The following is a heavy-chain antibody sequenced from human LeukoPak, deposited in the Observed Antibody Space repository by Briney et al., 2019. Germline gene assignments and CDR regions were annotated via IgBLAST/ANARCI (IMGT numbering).Heavy chain of an antibody. J-gene: IGHJ5*02. CDR3: AKDAIAAAAPTPNWFDP. Sequence: PGGSLRLSCAASGFTFSSYAMSWVRQAPGKGLEWVSAISGSGGSTYYADSVKGRFTISRDNSKNTLYLQMNSLRAEDTAVYYCAKDAIAAAAPTPNWFDPWGQGTLVTVSS. D-gene: IGHD6-13*01. CDR2: ISGSGGST. CDR1: GFTFSSYA. V-gene: IGHV3-23*01.